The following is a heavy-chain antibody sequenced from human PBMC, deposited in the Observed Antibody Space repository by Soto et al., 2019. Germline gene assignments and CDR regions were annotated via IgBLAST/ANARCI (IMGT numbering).Heavy chain of an antibody. CDR2: ISAYNGNT. D-gene: IGHD5-18*01. CDR3: ARGVKAGYSYAYFDY. V-gene: IGHV1-18*04. J-gene: IGHJ4*02. Sequence: GASVKVSCKASGYTFTSYGISWVRQAPGQGLEWMGWISAYNGNTNYAQKLQGRVTMTTDTSTSTAYMELRSLRSDDTAVYYCARGVKAGYSYAYFDYWGQGTLVTAPQ. CDR1: GYTFTSYG.